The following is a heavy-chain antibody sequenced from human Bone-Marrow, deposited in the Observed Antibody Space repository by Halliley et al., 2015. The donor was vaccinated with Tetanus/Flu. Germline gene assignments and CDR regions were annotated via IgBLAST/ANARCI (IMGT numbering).Heavy chain of an antibody. J-gene: IGHJ6*02. D-gene: IGHD3-3*01. V-gene: IGHV1-18*01. Sequence: HGGPDYAQNLQGRVTMTIDASPTTAYMELRSLRSDDTAVYYCARRVSGFLEWPYSHYYGMDVWGQGTTVTVSS. CDR3: ARRVSGFLEWPYSHYYGMDV. CDR2: HGGP.